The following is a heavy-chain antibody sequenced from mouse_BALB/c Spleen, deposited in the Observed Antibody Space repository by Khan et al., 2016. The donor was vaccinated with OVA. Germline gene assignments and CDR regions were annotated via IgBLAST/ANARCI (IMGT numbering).Heavy chain of an antibody. CDR3: ARSLYYSYGYALDC. D-gene: IGHD2-12*01. V-gene: IGHV3-2*02. CDR2: ISSTGST. CDR1: GYSITSDYA. Sequence: EVQLQESGPGLVKPSQSLSLTCTVTGYSITSDYAWNWIRQFPGNKLEWMGYISSTGSTSYNPSLKSRISITQDISKNQFFLQLKSVTTEVTATYYCARSLYYSYGYALDCWGRGTSVTVSS. J-gene: IGHJ4*01.